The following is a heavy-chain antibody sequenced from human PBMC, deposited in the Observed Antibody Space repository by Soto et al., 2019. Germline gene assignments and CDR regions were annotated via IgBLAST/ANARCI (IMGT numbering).Heavy chain of an antibody. CDR1: GFTFSSYS. CDR2: ISSSSSYI. D-gene: IGHD2-2*01. CDR3: ARELGYCSSTSCYRATYYGMDV. Sequence: PGGSLRLSCAASGFTFSSYSMNWVRQAPGKGLGWVSSISSSSSYIYYADSVKGRFTISRDNAKNSLYLQMNSLRAEDTAVYYCARELGYCSSTSCYRATYYGMDVWGQGTTVTVSS. J-gene: IGHJ6*02. V-gene: IGHV3-21*01.